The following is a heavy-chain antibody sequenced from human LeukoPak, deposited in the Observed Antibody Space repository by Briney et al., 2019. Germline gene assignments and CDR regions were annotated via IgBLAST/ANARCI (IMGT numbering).Heavy chain of an antibody. J-gene: IGHJ6*03. Sequence: PSETLPLTCTVSGGSISSYYWSWIRQPPGKGLEWIGYIYYSGSTNYNPSLKSRVTISVDTSKNQFSLKLSSVTAADTAVYYCARVLGGYYGYYYYYMDVWGKGTTVTVSS. CDR3: ARVLGGYYGYYYYYMDV. D-gene: IGHD3-22*01. V-gene: IGHV4-59*01. CDR2: IYYSGST. CDR1: GGSISSYY.